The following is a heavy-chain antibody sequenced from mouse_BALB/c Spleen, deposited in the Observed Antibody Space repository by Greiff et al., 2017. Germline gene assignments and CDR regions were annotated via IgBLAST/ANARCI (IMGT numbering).Heavy chain of an antibody. Sequence: VQGVESGPGLVAPSQSLSITCTVSGFSLTSYGVHWVRQPPGKGLEWLGVIWAGGSTNYNSALMSRLSISKDNSKSQVFLKMNSLQTDDTAMYYCARAGFLYYVSNFEDYYAMDYWGQGTSVTVSS. V-gene: IGHV2-9*02. CDR2: IWAGGST. J-gene: IGHJ4*01. CDR1: GFSLTSYG. CDR3: ARAGFLYYVSNFEDYYAMDY. D-gene: IGHD1-1*01.